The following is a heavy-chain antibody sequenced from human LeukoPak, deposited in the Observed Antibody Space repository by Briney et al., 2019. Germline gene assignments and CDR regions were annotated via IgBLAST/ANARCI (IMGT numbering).Heavy chain of an antibody. D-gene: IGHD3-22*01. CDR1: GFTFSSYE. V-gene: IGHV3-48*03. CDR3: AKDGHSSGFFLSGRFDP. CDR2: ISSSGSTI. J-gene: IGHJ5*02. Sequence: PGGSLRLSCAASGFTFSSYEMNWVRQAPGKGLEWVSYISSSGSTIYYADSVKGRFTISRDNAKNSLYLQMNSLRAEDTALYFCAKDGHSSGFFLSGRFDPWGQGTLVTVSS.